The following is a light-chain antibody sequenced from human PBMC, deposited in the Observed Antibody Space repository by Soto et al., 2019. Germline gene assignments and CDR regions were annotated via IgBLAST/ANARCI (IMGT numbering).Light chain of an antibody. CDR1: QSVSSN. CDR2: GAS. CDR3: QQYKNWPPPIT. V-gene: IGKV3-15*01. Sequence: EIVMTQSPATLSLSPGERDTLSCRASQSVSSNLAWYQQNPGQAPRLLIYGASTRATGIPARFSGSGSGTEFTLTISSLRAEHFAGYDCQQYKNWPPPITFAQGTRLEIK. J-gene: IGKJ5*01.